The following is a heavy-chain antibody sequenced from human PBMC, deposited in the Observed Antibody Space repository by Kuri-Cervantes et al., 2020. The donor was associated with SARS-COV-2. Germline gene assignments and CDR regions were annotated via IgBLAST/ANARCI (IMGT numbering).Heavy chain of an antibody. CDR3: AISSPNTIFGVVIDY. D-gene: IGHD3-3*01. CDR1: GYTFTSYD. Sequence: ASVKVSCKASGYTFTSYDINWVRQATGQGLEWMGWMNPNSGNTGYAQKFQGRVTMTRNTSISTAYLELGSLRSEDTAVYYCAISSPNTIFGVVIDYWGQGTLVTVSS. V-gene: IGHV1-8*01. CDR2: MNPNSGNT. J-gene: IGHJ4*02.